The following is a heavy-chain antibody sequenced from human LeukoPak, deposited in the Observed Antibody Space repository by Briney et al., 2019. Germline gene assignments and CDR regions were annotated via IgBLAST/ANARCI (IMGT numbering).Heavy chain of an antibody. CDR1: GGSISSSSYY. CDR3: AAARYGDSSGWLDY. D-gene: IGHD6-19*01. J-gene: IGHJ4*02. CDR2: INHSGST. Sequence: PSETLSLTCTVSGGSISSSSYYWGWIRQPPGKGLEWIGEINHSGSTNYNPSLKSRVTISVDTSKNQFSLKLSSVTAADTAVYYCAAARYGDSSGWLDYWGQGTLVTVSS. V-gene: IGHV4-39*07.